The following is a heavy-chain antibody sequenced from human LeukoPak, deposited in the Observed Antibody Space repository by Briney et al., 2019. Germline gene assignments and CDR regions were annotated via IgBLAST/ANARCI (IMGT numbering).Heavy chain of an antibody. CDR1: GFTFSSYS. Sequence: PGGSLRLSCGASGFTFSSYSMNWVRQAPGKGLEWVSSISSGSTYIYYGDSLKGRFTISRDNAKNSLYLQMNSLRAEDTAVYYCARRVASANDAFDIWGQGTMVTVSS. CDR2: ISSGSTYI. D-gene: IGHD6-13*01. J-gene: IGHJ3*02. CDR3: ARRVASANDAFDI. V-gene: IGHV3-21*01.